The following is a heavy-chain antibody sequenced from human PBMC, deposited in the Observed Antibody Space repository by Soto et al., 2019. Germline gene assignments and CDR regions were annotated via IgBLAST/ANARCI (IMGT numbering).Heavy chain of an antibody. D-gene: IGHD3-3*01. V-gene: IGHV3-33*01. CDR1: GFTFSSYG. CDR2: IWYDGSNK. J-gene: IGHJ5*02. Sequence: GGSLRLSCAASGFTFSSYGMHWVRQAPGKGLEWVAVIWYDGSNKYYADSVKGRFTISRDNSKNTLYLQMKSLRAEDTAVYYCAREDYDFWGAKGISGFDPWGQGTLVTVSS. CDR3: AREDYDFWGAKGISGFDP.